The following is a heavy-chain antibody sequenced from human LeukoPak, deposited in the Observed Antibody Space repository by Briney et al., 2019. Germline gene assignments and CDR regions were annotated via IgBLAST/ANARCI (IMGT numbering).Heavy chain of an antibody. Sequence: SQTLSLTCAVSGGSISSGGYSWSWIRQPPGSGLEWIGYIYHSGSTYYNPSLKSRVTISVDRSKNQFSLKLSSVTAADTAVYYCATFHGSGSPFDPWGQGTLVTVSS. CDR2: IYHSGST. CDR1: GGSISSGGYS. D-gene: IGHD3-10*01. CDR3: ATFHGSGSPFDP. V-gene: IGHV4-30-2*01. J-gene: IGHJ5*02.